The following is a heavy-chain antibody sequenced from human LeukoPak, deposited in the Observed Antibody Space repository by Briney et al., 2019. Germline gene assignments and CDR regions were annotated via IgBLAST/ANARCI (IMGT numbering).Heavy chain of an antibody. D-gene: IGHD2-15*01. J-gene: IGHJ4*02. CDR1: GLTFRNYA. V-gene: IGHV3-23*01. CDR3: AKGSGSSCYSPCDY. CDR2: ICANDGNT. Sequence: PGGSLRLSCAASGLTFRNYAMSWVRQAPGKGLEWVSVICANDGNTYYADAVKGRFTISRGNSKDTLYLQMDSLRAEDTAVYCCAKGSGSSCYSPCDYWGQGILVTVSS.